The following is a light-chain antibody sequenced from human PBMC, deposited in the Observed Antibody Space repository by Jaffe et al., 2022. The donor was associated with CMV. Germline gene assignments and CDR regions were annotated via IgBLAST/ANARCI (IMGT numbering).Light chain of an antibody. CDR2: TAS. CDR3: QQSYNIPPWT. CDR1: QPISNY. Sequence: DIQMTQSPSSLSASVGDRVTITCRASQPISNYLHWYQQRPGKAPKLLIYTASTLQSGVPSRFSGSGSGTDFTLTISSLQPEDFATYFCQQSYNIPPWTFGQGTKVEMK. V-gene: IGKV1-39*01. J-gene: IGKJ1*01.